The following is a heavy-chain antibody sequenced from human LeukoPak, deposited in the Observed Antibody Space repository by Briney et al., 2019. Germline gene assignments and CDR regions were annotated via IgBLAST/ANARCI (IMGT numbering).Heavy chain of an antibody. J-gene: IGHJ4*02. D-gene: IGHD3-22*01. V-gene: IGHV3-21*01. CDR2: ITSGSSYI. Sequence: GGSLRLSCAASGFTFSSYNMNWVRQAPGQGLEWVSSITSGSSYIYYADSVKGRFTISRDNAKSSLYLQMNSLRAEDTAVYYCARDYYYYDSSGYYIPTGIDYWGQGTLVTVSS. CDR1: GFTFSSYN. CDR3: ARDYYYYDSSGYYIPTGIDY.